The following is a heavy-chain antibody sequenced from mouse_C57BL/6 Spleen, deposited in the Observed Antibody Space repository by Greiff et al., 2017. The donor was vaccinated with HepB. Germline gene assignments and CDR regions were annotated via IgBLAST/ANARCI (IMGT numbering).Heavy chain of an antibody. V-gene: IGHV1-61*01. J-gene: IGHJ4*01. CDR3: ARRELLRAMDY. CDR1: GYTFTSYW. CDR2: IYPSDSET. D-gene: IGHD1-1*01. Sequence: VQLQQPGAELVRPGSSVKLSCKASGYTFTSYWMDWVKQRPGQGLEWIGNIYPSDSETHYNQKFKDKATLTVDKSSSTAYMQLSSLTSEDSAVYYCARRELLRAMDYWGQGTSVTVSS.